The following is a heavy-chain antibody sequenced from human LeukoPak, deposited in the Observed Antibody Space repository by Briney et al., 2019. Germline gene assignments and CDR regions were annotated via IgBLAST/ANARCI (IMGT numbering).Heavy chain of an antibody. J-gene: IGHJ4*02. Sequence: GGTLRLSCAASGFTFSTYGMSWVRQAPGKGLEWVSSISSSSSYIYYADSVKGRFTISRDNAKNSLYLQMNSLRAEDTAVYYCASPYYYDSSGYYYPHYFDYWGQGTLVTVSS. CDR3: ASPYYYDSSGYYYPHYFDY. D-gene: IGHD3-22*01. CDR2: ISSSSSYI. CDR1: GFTFSTYG. V-gene: IGHV3-21*01.